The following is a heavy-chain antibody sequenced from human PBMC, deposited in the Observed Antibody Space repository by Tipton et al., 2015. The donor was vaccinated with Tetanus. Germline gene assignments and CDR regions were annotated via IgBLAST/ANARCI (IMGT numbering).Heavy chain of an antibody. Sequence: TLSLTCTVSGGSISDKKYYWDWIRQPPGKGLEWIGSISHSGRTYYNPSLKSRVTMSVDTSKKHFSLRLSSVTAADTAVYYCARGGLCVGPACAGISPLLDVWGRGTLVTVSS. CDR2: ISHSGRT. D-gene: IGHD2-15*01. CDR3: ARGGLCVGPACAGISPLLDV. V-gene: IGHV4-39*02. CDR1: GGSISDKKYY. J-gene: IGHJ2*01.